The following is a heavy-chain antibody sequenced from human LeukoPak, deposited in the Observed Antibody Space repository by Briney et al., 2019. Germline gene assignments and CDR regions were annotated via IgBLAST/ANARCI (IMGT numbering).Heavy chain of an antibody. CDR2: IIPIFGTA. CDR3: ARKVPNDSSGYYYRGQFDP. D-gene: IGHD3-22*01. J-gene: IGHJ5*02. V-gene: IGHV1-69*06. Sequence: SVKVSCKASGYTFTSYGISWVRQAPGQGLEWMGGIIPIFGTANYAQKFQGRVTITADKSTSTAYMELSSLRSEDTAVYYCARKVPNDSSGYYYRGQFDPWGQGTLVTVSS. CDR1: GYTFTSYG.